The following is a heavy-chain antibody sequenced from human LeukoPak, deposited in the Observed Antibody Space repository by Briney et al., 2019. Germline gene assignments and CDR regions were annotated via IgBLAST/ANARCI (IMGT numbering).Heavy chain of an antibody. V-gene: IGHV3-66*01. CDR1: GFTVSSNY. CDR3: ARGRSSSWQTYYYYGMDV. CDR2: IYSGGST. Sequence: GGSLRLSCAASGFTVSSNYMSWVRQAPGKGLEWVSVIYSGGSTYYADSVKGRFTISRDNSKNTLYLQMNSLRAEDTAVYYCARGRSSSWQTYYYYGMDVWGQGTTVTASS. J-gene: IGHJ6*02. D-gene: IGHD6-13*01.